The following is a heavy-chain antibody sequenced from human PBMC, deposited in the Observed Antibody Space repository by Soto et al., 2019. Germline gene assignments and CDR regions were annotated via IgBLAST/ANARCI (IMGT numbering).Heavy chain of an antibody. Sequence: EVQLSGSGGGLVQPGGSLRLSCAASGFTSSSYAMSWVRQAPGKGLVWVSAISGSSTSTYYADSVKGRFTISRDNSKNTLYLQMNSLRAADTAVYYCAKDPSSGFAMENYFDYWGQGTLVTVSS. CDR1: GFTSSSYA. J-gene: IGHJ4*02. CDR3: AKDPSSGFAMENYFDY. D-gene: IGHD3-10*01. V-gene: IGHV3-23*01. CDR2: ISGSSTST.